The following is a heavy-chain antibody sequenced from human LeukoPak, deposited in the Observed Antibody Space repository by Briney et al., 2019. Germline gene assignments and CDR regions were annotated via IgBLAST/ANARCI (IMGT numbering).Heavy chain of an antibody. Sequence: GGSLRLSCAASGLTFSSYSMNWVRQAPGRGLEWVSSISSSSNYIYYADSVKGRFTISRDNAKNSLYLQMNSLRAEDTAVYYCARVPHAMVRGVIITEFYFDYWGQGTLVTVSS. J-gene: IGHJ4*02. CDR1: GLTFSSYS. V-gene: IGHV3-21*01. D-gene: IGHD3-10*01. CDR2: ISSSSNYI. CDR3: ARVPHAMVRGVIITEFYFDY.